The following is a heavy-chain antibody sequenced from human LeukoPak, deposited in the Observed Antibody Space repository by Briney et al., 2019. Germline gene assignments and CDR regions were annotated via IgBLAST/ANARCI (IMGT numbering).Heavy chain of an antibody. CDR1: GYTFTSYG. V-gene: IGHV1-18*01. D-gene: IGHD2-15*01. CDR3: ARPLSPFLGGPDAFDI. J-gene: IGHJ3*02. CDR2: ISAYNGNT. Sequence: GASVKVSCKASGYTFTSYGISWVRQAPGQGLEWMGWISAYNGNTNYAQKLQGRVTMTTDTSTSTAYMELRSLRSDDTAVYYCARPLSPFLGGPDAFDIWGQGTMVTVSS.